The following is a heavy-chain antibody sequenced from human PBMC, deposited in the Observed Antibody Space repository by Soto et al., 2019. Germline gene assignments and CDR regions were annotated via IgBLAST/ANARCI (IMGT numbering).Heavy chain of an antibody. CDR1: GGSIRRSDYY. D-gene: IGHD2-8*01. V-gene: IGHV4-31*01. Sequence: QVQLQESGPGLVKPSETLSLTCTVSGGSIRRSDYYWSWVRQFPGRGLEWIGYIYHSGSTFYNPSLMSQGVISVDTSTNQFSLTLNSVTAADTAVYSCATAVSYLASLGDFDLWGQGILVTVTS. J-gene: IGHJ4*02. CDR2: IYHSGST. CDR3: ATAVSYLASLGDFDL.